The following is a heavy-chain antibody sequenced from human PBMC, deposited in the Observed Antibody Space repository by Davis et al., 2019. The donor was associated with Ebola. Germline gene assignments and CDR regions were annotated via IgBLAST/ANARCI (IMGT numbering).Heavy chain of an antibody. CDR2: IKQDGSEK. CDR3: ARDPPTIFGVVPV. D-gene: IGHD3-3*01. CDR1: GFTFSSYW. V-gene: IGHV3-7*01. J-gene: IGHJ6*02. Sequence: PGGFLRLSCAASGFTFSSYWMSWVRQAPGKGLEWVANIKQDGSEKYYVDSVKGRFTISRDNAKNSLYLQMNSLRAEDTAVYYCARDPPTIFGVVPVWGQGTTVTVSS.